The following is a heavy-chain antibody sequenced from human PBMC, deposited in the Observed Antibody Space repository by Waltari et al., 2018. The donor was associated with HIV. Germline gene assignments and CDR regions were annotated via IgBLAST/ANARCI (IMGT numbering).Heavy chain of an antibody. D-gene: IGHD1-20*01. CDR2: ISLSGSS. Sequence: QVQLQQWGAGLLKPSETLSLTCIVHNGSFRGHSCSWVRQPPGTGLEWIGEISLSGSSNYNSSLKSRVTISRDTTNNQFSLKLNSVTAADTAVYFCARHYGLSINGMRGFDYWGQGTLVTVSS. V-gene: IGHV4-34*02. CDR3: ARHYGLSINGMRGFDY. CDR1: NGSFRGHS. J-gene: IGHJ4*02.